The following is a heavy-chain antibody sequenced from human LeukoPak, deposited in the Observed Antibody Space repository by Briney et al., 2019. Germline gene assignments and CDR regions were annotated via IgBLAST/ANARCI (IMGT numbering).Heavy chain of an antibody. Sequence: SVKVSCKASGGTFSSYAISWVRQAPGQGLEWMGRIIPILGIANYAQKFQGRVTVTADKSTSTAYMELSSLRSEDTAVYYCARGRCGGDCYGVAFLWVSYRPLHWFDPWGQGTLVTVSS. V-gene: IGHV1-69*04. D-gene: IGHD2-21*01. CDR3: ARGRCGGDCYGVAFLWVSYRPLHWFDP. CDR2: IIPILGIA. J-gene: IGHJ5*02. CDR1: GGTFSSYA.